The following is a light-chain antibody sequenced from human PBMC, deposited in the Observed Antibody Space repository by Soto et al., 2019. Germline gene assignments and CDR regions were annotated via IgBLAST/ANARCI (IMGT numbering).Light chain of an antibody. CDR1: QNINRW. J-gene: IGKJ1*01. V-gene: IGKV1-5*01. CDR3: QQYNTFWT. Sequence: DSQMTQSPPTLFASVGYRVSITSRASQNINRWLAWYQQKPGKAPKLLIYDGSTLESGVPSRFSGTWSETDFTLTISSMQPADYATYYCQQYNTFWTFGQGTKVDIK. CDR2: DGS.